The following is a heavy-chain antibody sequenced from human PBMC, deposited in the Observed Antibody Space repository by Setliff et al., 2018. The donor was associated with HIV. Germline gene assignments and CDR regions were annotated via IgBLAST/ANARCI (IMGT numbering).Heavy chain of an antibody. Sequence: GESLKISCKASGYSFTTSWIGWVRQMPGKGLEWMGIIFPADSDTTYSPSFQGQVTISADKPISTAYLQWSRLKASDTAMYYCARHGPMRDGYNHGAFDYWGQGTPVTVSS. CDR1: GYSFTTSW. CDR3: ARHGPMRDGYNHGAFDY. V-gene: IGHV5-51*01. D-gene: IGHD5-12*01. CDR2: IFPADSDT. J-gene: IGHJ4*02.